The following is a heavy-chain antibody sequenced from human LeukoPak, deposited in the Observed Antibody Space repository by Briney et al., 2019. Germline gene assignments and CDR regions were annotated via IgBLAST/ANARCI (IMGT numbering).Heavy chain of an antibody. CDR3: ARLSYYYDSSAYSPGAFDI. J-gene: IGHJ3*02. Sequence: GESLKISCKGSGYSFTNYWIGWVRQMPGKGLEWMGIIYPGDSDTRYSPSFQGQVTISADKSISTAHLQWSSLKASDTAMYYCARLSYYYDSSAYSPGAFDIWGQGTMVTVSS. V-gene: IGHV5-51*01. CDR1: GYSFTNYW. CDR2: IYPGDSDT. D-gene: IGHD3-22*01.